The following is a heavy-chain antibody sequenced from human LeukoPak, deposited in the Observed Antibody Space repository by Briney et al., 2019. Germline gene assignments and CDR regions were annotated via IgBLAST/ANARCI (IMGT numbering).Heavy chain of an antibody. CDR3: ARVIAGAVAGIY. D-gene: IGHD6-19*01. CDR2: IYYSGST. CDR1: GGSISSYY. Sequence: SETLSLTCTVSGGSISSYYWSWIRQPPGKGLEWIGYIYYSGSTNYNPSLKSRVTISVDTSKNQFSLKLSSVTAADTAVYYCARVIAGAVAGIYWGQGTLVTVSS. V-gene: IGHV4-59*01. J-gene: IGHJ4*02.